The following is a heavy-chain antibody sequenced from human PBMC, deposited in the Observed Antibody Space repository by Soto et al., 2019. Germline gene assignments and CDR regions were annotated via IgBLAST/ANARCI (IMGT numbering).Heavy chain of an antibody. CDR1: GFTVSSNY. Sequence: EVQLVETGGGLIQPGGSLRLSCAASGFTVSSNYMSWVRQAPGKGLEWVSSIYSDDSTYYADYVKGRFNISRDNSKNTLYLQMNSLRAYDTAVYYCARDLHSSSWFGYWGQGTLVTVSS. D-gene: IGHD6-13*01. J-gene: IGHJ5*01. V-gene: IGHV3-53*02. CDR2: IYSDDST. CDR3: ARDLHSSSWFGY.